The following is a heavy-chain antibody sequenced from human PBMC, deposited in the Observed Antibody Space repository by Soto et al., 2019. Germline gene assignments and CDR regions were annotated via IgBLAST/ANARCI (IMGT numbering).Heavy chain of an antibody. CDR1: GFTFSTYW. Sequence: GGSLRLSCAASGFTFSTYWMHWVRQAPGKGLMWVSRINVDGTSTDYADSVKGRFTVSRDNAKNTLYLQMHSLRAEDTAAYYCARDDFDTSGYYYGWAYWGQGAQVTVS. V-gene: IGHV3-74*01. CDR3: ARDDFDTSGYYYGWAY. D-gene: IGHD3-22*01. J-gene: IGHJ4*02. CDR2: INVDGTST.